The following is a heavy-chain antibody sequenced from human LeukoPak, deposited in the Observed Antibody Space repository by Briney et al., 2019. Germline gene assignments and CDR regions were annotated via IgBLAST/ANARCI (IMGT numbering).Heavy chain of an antibody. CDR3: ARDVPVAAAGTTLAYYYGMDV. V-gene: IGHV4-39*07. Sequence: SETLSFTCTVSGGSISSSSYYWGWIRQPPGKGLEWIGSIYYSGSTYYNPSLKSRVTISVDTSKNQFSLKLSSVTAADTAVYYCARDVPVAAAGTTLAYYYGMDVWGQGTTVTVSS. CDR2: IYYSGST. CDR1: GGSISSSSYY. J-gene: IGHJ6*02. D-gene: IGHD6-13*01.